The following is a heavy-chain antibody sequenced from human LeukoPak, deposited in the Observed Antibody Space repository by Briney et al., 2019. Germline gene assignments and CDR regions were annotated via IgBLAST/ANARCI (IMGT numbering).Heavy chain of an antibody. CDR2: MNPNSGNT. Sequence: ASVKVSCKASGYTFTSYDINWVRQATGQGLEWMGWMNPNSGNTGYAQKFQGRVTMTRNTSISTAYMELSSLRSEDTAVYYCVREGETVGCYDYWGQGTLVTVSS. CDR3: VREGETVGCYDY. V-gene: IGHV1-8*01. D-gene: IGHD2-15*01. CDR1: GYTFTSYD. J-gene: IGHJ4*02.